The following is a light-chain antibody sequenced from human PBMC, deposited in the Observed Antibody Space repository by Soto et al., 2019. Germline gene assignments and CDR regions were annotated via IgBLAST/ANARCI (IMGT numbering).Light chain of an antibody. Sequence: QSALTQPASVSGSPGQSITISCTGTSSDVGGYNYVSWYQQHPGKAPKLMIYDVTNRPSGVSNRFSGSKSGNTASLTISGLQDEEEADYYCSSYTSSSTPLVFGGGTKVTVL. J-gene: IGLJ3*02. CDR3: SSYTSSSTPLV. CDR1: SSDVGGYNY. V-gene: IGLV2-14*01. CDR2: DVT.